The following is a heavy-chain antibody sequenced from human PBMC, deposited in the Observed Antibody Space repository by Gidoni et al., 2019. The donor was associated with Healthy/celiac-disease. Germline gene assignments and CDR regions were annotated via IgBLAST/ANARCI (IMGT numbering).Heavy chain of an antibody. CDR2: ISGSGGST. CDR3: AKVRGRYDFWSGYNWFDP. D-gene: IGHD3-3*01. V-gene: IGHV3-23*01. J-gene: IGHJ5*02. CDR1: GFPFSSYA. Sequence: EVQLLESGGGLVQPGGSLRLSCAASGFPFSSYAMSWVRQAPGKGLEWVSAISGSGGSTYYADSVKGRFTISRDNSKNTLYLQMNSLRAEDTAVYYCAKVRGRYDFWSGYNWFDPWGQGTLVTVSS.